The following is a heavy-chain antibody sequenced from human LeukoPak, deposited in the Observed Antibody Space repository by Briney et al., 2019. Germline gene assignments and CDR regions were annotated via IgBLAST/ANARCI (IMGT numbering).Heavy chain of an antibody. Sequence: GGSLRLSCAASGFTFSSYWMHWVRQAPGKGLVWVSRINSDGSSTSYADSVKGRFTISRDNAKNTLCLQMNSLRAEDTAVYYCARDTAMAEMPDYWGQGTLVTVSS. J-gene: IGHJ4*02. CDR2: INSDGSST. CDR3: ARDTAMAEMPDY. V-gene: IGHV3-74*01. CDR1: GFTFSSYW. D-gene: IGHD5-18*01.